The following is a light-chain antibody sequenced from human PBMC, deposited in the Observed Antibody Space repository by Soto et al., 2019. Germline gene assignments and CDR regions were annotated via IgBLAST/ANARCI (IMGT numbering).Light chain of an antibody. V-gene: IGKV1-27*01. CDR3: QKYDSSPRT. CDR1: QGISNY. J-gene: IGKJ3*01. Sequence: DIQMTQSPSSLSASVGDRVTITCRASQGISNYLAWYQQKPGEAPKLLVYGASTLQSGVPSRFSGSGSGTSFTLTIGSLQPEDVATYYCQKYDSSPRTFGPGTKVAL. CDR2: GAS.